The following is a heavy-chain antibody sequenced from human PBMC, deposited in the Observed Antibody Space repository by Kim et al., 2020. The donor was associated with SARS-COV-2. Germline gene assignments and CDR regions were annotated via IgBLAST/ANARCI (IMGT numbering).Heavy chain of an antibody. V-gene: IGHV3-30-3*01. CDR3: ANLDQGQSYWYFDL. Sequence: GRSLRLSCAASGFTFSSYAMHWVRQAPGKGLECVAVISYDGSNKYYADSVKGRFTISRDNSKNTLYLQMNSLSAEDTAVYYCANLDQGQSYWYFDLWGRGTLVTVSS. CDR2: ISYDGSNK. CDR1: GFTFSSYA. J-gene: IGHJ2*01. D-gene: IGHD2-2*01.